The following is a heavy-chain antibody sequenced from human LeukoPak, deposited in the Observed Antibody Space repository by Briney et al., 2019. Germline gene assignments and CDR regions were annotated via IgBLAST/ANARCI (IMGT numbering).Heavy chain of an antibody. CDR1: GFTFSRYA. J-gene: IGHJ4*02. D-gene: IGHD2-2*01. Sequence: GGSLRLSCAASGFTFSRYAMSWVRQAPGKGLEWVSAISGSGGSTYYADSVKGRFAFSRDNSKNTLYLQMNSLRAEDTAVYYCANIYPYCSSTSCSAHWGQGTLVTVSS. CDR2: ISGSGGST. V-gene: IGHV3-23*01. CDR3: ANIYPYCSSTSCSAH.